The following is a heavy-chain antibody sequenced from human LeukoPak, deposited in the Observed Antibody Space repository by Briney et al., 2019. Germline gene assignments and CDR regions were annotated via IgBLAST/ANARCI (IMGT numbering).Heavy chain of an antibody. CDR3: ARGGGGYVGLDY. CDR2: IKQDGSEK. J-gene: IGHJ4*02. CDR1: GFTSSSYW. D-gene: IGHD5-12*01. Sequence: GGSLRLSCAASGFTSSSYWMSWVRQAPGKGLEWVANIKQDGSEKYYVDSVKGRFTISRDNAKNSLYLQMNSLRAEDTAVYHCARGGGGYVGLDYWGQGTLVTVSS. V-gene: IGHV3-7*03.